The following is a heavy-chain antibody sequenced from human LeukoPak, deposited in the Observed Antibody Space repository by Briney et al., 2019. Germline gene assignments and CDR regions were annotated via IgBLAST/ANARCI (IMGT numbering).Heavy chain of an antibody. V-gene: IGHV3-66*01. J-gene: IGHJ4*02. Sequence: GVPLRLSCTASGFTDSRNYMSGVREAPGKGLEGVSDIYSCGSTFYAGFVEGRFTISRDNSKNTLYHQMNSLRAEDTAVYYCAAGYSGIRWGQGTLVTVSS. CDR1: GFTDSRNY. CDR3: AAGYSGIR. CDR2: IYSCGST. D-gene: IGHD5-12*01.